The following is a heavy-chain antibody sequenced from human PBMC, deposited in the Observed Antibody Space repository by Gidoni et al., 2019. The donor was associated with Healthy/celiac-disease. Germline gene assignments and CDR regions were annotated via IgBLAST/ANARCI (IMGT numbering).Heavy chain of an antibody. J-gene: IGHJ3*02. D-gene: IGHD1-26*01. CDR3: ASGVGSRRGDAFDI. V-gene: IGHV4-31*03. CDR2: IYYSGST. CDR1: CASISSGVYD. Sequence: QVQLQESGPGLVKPSPTLSLTCPVPCASISSGVYDWSWIRHHPGKGLEWIGYIYYSGSTYYNPSLKSRVTISVDTSKNQFSLKLSSVTAADTAVYYCASGVGSRRGDAFDIWGQGTMVTVSS.